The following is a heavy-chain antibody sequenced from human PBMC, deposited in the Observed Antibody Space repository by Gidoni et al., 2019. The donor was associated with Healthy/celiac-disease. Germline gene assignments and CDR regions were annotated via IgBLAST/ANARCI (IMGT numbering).Heavy chain of an antibody. CDR2: ISWDGGST. D-gene: IGHD6-13*01. V-gene: IGHV3-43*01. J-gene: IGHJ6*02. CDR3: AKDIYSAAGTYYYYGMDV. CDR1: GFTFDDYT. Sequence: EVQLVESGGVVVQPGGSLRLSCAASGFTFDDYTMHWVRQAPGKGLEWVSLISWDGGSTYYADSVKGRFTISRDNSKNSLYLQMNSLRTEDTALYYCAKDIYSAAGTYYYYGMDVWGQGTTVTVSS.